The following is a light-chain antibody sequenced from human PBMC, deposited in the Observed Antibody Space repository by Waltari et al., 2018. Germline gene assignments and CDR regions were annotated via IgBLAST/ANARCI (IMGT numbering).Light chain of an antibody. CDR1: QSVLYSSNNKNY. CDR3: QQYYSTMYT. CDR2: WAS. V-gene: IGKV4-1*01. Sequence: DIVMTQSPDSLAVSLGQRANLHCKSNQSVLYSSNNKNYLAWYQQKPGQPPKLLIYWASTRESGVPDRFSGSGSGTDFTLTISSLQAEDVAVYYCQQYYSTMYTFGQGTKLEIK. J-gene: IGKJ2*01.